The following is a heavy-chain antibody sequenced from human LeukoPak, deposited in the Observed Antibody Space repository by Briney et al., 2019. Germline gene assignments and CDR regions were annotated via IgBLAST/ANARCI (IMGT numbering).Heavy chain of an antibody. J-gene: IGHJ6*02. Sequence: GASVTVSCKASGGTFSSYAISWVRQAPGQGLEWMGWISAYNGNTNYAQKLQGRVTMTTDTSTSTAYMELRSLRSDGTAVYYCAREYDGADLENTYYYYYGMDVWGQGTTVTVSS. CDR2: ISAYNGNT. V-gene: IGHV1-18*01. D-gene: IGHD2/OR15-2a*01. CDR1: GGTFSSYA. CDR3: AREYDGADLENTYYYYYGMDV.